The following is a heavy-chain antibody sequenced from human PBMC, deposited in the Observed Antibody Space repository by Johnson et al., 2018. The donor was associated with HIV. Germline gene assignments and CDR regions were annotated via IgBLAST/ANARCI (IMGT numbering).Heavy chain of an antibody. J-gene: IGHJ3*02. Sequence: QVQLVESGGGVVRPGGSLRLSCAASGFTFDDYGLHWVRQAPGKGLQWVAFIRNDGSNEYYADSVKGRFTISRDNSKNTLYLQMNSLRAEDTAVYYCAKGMGELLRIDAFDIWGQGTMVTVSS. D-gene: IGHD1-26*01. CDR3: AKGMGELLRIDAFDI. V-gene: IGHV3-30*02. CDR2: IRNDGSNE. CDR1: GFTFDDYG.